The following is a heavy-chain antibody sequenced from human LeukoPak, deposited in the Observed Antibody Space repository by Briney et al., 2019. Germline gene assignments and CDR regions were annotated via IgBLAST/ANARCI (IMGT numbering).Heavy chain of an antibody. Sequence: GGSLRLSCSASGFTFNNAWMSWVRQAPGQRLDWVGRIKSKTDGGTTDYAAPVKGRFTISRDDSKNTLYLQMNTLKTDDTAVYYCTTVLRLLWSGESVNPFDYWGQGTLVTVSS. CDR3: TTVLRLLWSGESVNPFDY. D-gene: IGHD3-10*01. J-gene: IGHJ4*02. CDR1: GFTFNNAW. CDR2: IKSKTDGGTT. V-gene: IGHV3-15*01.